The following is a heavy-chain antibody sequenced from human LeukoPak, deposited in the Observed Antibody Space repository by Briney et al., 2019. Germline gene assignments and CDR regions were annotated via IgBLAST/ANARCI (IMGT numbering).Heavy chain of an antibody. V-gene: IGHV1-8*03. CDR2: MNPNSGNT. CDR3: ARVYHGDYDLDY. Sequence: ASVKVSCKASGYTFTSYDINWVRQATGQGLEWMGWMNPNSGNTGYAQNFQGRVTITRNTSISTAYMELSSLRSEDTAVYYCARVYHGDYDLDYWGQGTLVTVSS. J-gene: IGHJ4*02. D-gene: IGHD4-17*01. CDR1: GYTFTSYD.